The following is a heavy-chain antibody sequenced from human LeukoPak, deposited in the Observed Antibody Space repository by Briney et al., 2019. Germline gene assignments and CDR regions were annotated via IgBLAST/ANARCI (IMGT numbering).Heavy chain of an antibody. J-gene: IGHJ4*02. Sequence: PSEILSLTCTVSGYSISSGYYWGWIRQPPGKGLEWIGSIYHSGSTYYNPSLKSRVTISVDTSKNQFSLKLSSVTAADTAVYYCARGASSGYDHHFDYWGQGTLVTVSS. CDR1: GYSISSGYY. D-gene: IGHD5-12*01. CDR3: ARGASSGYDHHFDY. CDR2: IYHSGST. V-gene: IGHV4-38-2*02.